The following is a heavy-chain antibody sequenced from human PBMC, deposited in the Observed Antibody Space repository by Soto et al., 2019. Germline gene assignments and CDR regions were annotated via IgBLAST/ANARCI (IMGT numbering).Heavy chain of an antibody. CDR2: ISYDGSKK. V-gene: IGHV3-30*18. CDR3: AEDRAAGGRCDYYGMDV. J-gene: IGHJ6*02. CDR1: GFTFSSYG. Sequence: QVQLVESGGGVVQPGRSLRISCAASGFTFSSYGMHWVRQAPGKGLEWVAVISYDGSKKYYADSVKGRFTISRDNSKNTPYLAMNRLRAEDTVVNYCAEDRAAGGRCDYYGMDVWGQGTTVTGSS. D-gene: IGHD6-13*01.